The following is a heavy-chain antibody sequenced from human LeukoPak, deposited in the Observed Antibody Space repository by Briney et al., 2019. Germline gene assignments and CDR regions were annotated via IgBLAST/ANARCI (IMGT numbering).Heavy chain of an antibody. CDR3: AKVRNDFWSGYYGNFDY. V-gene: IGHV3-30*18. Sequence: PGGSLRLSCAASGFTFSSYGMHWVRQAPGKGLEWVAVISYDGSNKYYADSVKGRFTISRDNSKNTLYLQMNSLRAEDTAVYYCAKVRNDFWSGYYGNFDYWGQGTLVTVSS. J-gene: IGHJ4*02. D-gene: IGHD3-3*01. CDR2: ISYDGSNK. CDR1: GFTFSSYG.